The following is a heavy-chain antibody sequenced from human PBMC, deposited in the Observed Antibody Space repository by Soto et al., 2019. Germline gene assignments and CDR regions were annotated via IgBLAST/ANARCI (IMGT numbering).Heavy chain of an antibody. J-gene: IGHJ3*02. CDR2: IYYSGST. V-gene: IGHV4-59*01. CDR3: ARYNWGAMGAFDI. CDR1: GGSISSYY. D-gene: IGHD1-1*01. Sequence: QVQLQESGPGLVKPSETLSLTCTVSGGSISSYYWSWIRQPPGKGLEWLGYIYYSGSTNYNPSLRSRATISVDTSQNQFSLKLSSVTAADTAVYYCARYNWGAMGAFDIWGQGTMVTVSS.